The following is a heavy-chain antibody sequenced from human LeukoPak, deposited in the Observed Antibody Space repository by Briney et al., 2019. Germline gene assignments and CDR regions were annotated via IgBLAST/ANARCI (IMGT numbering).Heavy chain of an antibody. Sequence: PGGSLRLSCAASGFTFSGSAMHWVRQASGKGLGWVGRIRSKANSYATAYAASVKGRFTISRDDSKNTAYLQMNSLKTEDTAVYYCTRLDYYYYYMDVWGKGTTVTVSS. J-gene: IGHJ6*03. D-gene: IGHD6-6*01. CDR2: IRSKANSYAT. CDR3: TRLDYYYYYMDV. V-gene: IGHV3-73*01. CDR1: GFTFSGSA.